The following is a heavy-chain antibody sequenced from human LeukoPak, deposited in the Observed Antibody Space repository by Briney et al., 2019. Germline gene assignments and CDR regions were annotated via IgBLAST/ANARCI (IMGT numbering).Heavy chain of an antibody. Sequence: GGSLRLSCAAPGFTFSSYGMHWVRQAPGKGLEWVAFIRYDGSNKYYADSVKGRFTISRDNSKNTLYLQMNSLRAEDTAVYYCAKDYGDYDWFDPWGQGTLVTVSS. J-gene: IGHJ5*02. CDR2: IRYDGSNK. CDR3: AKDYGDYDWFDP. D-gene: IGHD4-17*01. CDR1: GFTFSSYG. V-gene: IGHV3-30*02.